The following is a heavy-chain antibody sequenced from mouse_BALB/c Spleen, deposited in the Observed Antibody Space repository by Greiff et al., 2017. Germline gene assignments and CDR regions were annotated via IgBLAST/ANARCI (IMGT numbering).Heavy chain of an antibody. CDR1: GYTFTDYA. J-gene: IGHJ3*01. CDR2: ISTYYGDA. CDR3: ARLYYGNSFAY. Sequence: QVHVKQSGAELVRPGVSVKISCKGSGYTFTDYAMHWVKQSHAKSLEWIGVISTYYGDASYNQKFKGKATMTVDKSSSTAYMELARLTSEDSAIYYCARLYYGNSFAYWGQGTLVTVSA. D-gene: IGHD2-1*01. V-gene: IGHV1S137*01.